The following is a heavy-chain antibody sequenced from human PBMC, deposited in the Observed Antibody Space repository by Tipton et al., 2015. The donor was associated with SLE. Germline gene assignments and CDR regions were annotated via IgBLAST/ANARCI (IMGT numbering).Heavy chain of an antibody. Sequence: SLRLSCAVSGFTFDDSVHDSAMHWVRQVPGKGLEWVSGISWNGDSTHYADSVKGRFIISRNNARKSLFLQMNSLRPEDTALYYCVKDMDPFGSKSTLEYWGQGALVTVSS. CDR2: ISWNGDST. D-gene: IGHD1-1*01. CDR1: GFTFDDSVHDSA. V-gene: IGHV3-9*01. J-gene: IGHJ4*02. CDR3: VKDMDPFGSKSTLEY.